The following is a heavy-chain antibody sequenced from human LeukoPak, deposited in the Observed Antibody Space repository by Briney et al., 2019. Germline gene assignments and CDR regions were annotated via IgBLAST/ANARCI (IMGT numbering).Heavy chain of an antibody. J-gene: IGHJ4*02. D-gene: IGHD7-27*01. CDR1: GFTFGDYA. CDR3: AKDGGLWVSAHWGDS. CDR2: ILYDGSNK. V-gene: IGHV3-30-3*02. Sequence: PGGSLRLSCTASGFTFGDYAMSWFRQAPGKGLEWVAVILYDGSNKYYADSVKGRFTVSRDNSKNTLFLQMNSLRAEDTAVYYCAKDGGLWVSAHWGDSWGRGTLVTVSS.